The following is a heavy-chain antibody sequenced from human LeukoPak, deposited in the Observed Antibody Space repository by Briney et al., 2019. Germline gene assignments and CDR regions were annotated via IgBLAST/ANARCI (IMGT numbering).Heavy chain of an antibody. V-gene: IGHV3-30*18. CDR3: AKERLWSGELLFVGMDV. CDR1: GFTFSSYG. J-gene: IGHJ6*02. Sequence: GRSLRLSCAASGFTFSSYGMHWVRQAPGKGLEWVAFISDDGSNKYYADSVKGRFTISRDNSKNTLYLQMNSLRPEDTAVYYCAKERLWSGELLFVGMDVWGQGTTVTVSS. CDR2: ISDDGSNK. D-gene: IGHD3-10*01.